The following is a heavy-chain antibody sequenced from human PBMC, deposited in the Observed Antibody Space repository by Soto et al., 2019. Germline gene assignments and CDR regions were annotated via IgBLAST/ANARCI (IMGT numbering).Heavy chain of an antibody. J-gene: IGHJ4*02. CDR2: IYYSGST. CDR3: ARSGIAAACTAYFDY. CDR1: GGSIISYY. D-gene: IGHD6-13*01. Sequence: SETLSLTCTVSGGSIISYYWNFIRHPPFKWLEWIVYIYYSGSTNYNPSLKSRVTISIDTSKNQFSLKLSSVTAADTAVYYCARSGIAAACTAYFDYWGQGTLVTVSS. V-gene: IGHV4-59*01.